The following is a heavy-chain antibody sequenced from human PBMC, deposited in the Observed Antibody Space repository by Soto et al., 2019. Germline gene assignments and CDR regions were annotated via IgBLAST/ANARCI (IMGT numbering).Heavy chain of an antibody. Sequence: GASVKVSCKASGGTFSSYAISWVRQAPGQGLEWMGGIIPIFGTANYAQKFQGRVTITADESTSTAYMELSSLRSEDTAVYYCARKSYYYYGMDVWGQGTTVTVSS. V-gene: IGHV1-69*13. CDR3: ARKSYYYYGMDV. CDR1: GGTFSSYA. J-gene: IGHJ6*02. CDR2: IIPIFGTA.